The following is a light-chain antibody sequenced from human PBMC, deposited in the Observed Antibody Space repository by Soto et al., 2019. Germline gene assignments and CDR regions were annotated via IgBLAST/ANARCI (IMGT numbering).Light chain of an antibody. Sequence: QSVLTQPPSASGTPGQRVTISCSGSSSNIGSNTVTWYQHLPGTAPKLLIYSNDQRPSGVPDRFSGSKSGTSDSLAISGLQSEDEADYYCASWDDSRKGVVFGGGTKLTVL. CDR1: SSNIGSNT. CDR2: SND. J-gene: IGLJ2*01. V-gene: IGLV1-44*01. CDR3: ASWDDSRKGVV.